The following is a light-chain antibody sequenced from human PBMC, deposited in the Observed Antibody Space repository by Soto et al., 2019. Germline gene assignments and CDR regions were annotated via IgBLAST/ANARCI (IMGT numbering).Light chain of an antibody. CDR1: SSDVGGYNY. Sequence: QSVLTQSPSASVTPGQRVTISCSGTSSDVGGYNYVSWYQQHPGKAPKLMISEVSKRPSGVPDRFSGSKSGNTASLTVSGLQAEDEADYYCSSFAGNNNLVFGGGTKLTVL. CDR2: EVS. J-gene: IGLJ2*01. CDR3: SSFAGNNNLV. V-gene: IGLV2-8*01.